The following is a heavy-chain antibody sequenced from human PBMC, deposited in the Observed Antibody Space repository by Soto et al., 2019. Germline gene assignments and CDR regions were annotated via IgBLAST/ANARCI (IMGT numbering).Heavy chain of an antibody. CDR3: TRYGGGSYYSLDAFDI. V-gene: IGHV3-49*03. J-gene: IGHJ3*02. CDR2: IRSKAYGGTT. CDR1: GFTFGDYA. D-gene: IGHD1-26*01. Sequence: GGSLRLSCTASGFTFGDYAMSWFRQAPGKGLEWVGFIRSKAYGGTTEYAASVKGRFTISRDDSKSIAYLQMNSLKTEDTAVYYCTRYGGGSYYSLDAFDIWGQGTMVTVSS.